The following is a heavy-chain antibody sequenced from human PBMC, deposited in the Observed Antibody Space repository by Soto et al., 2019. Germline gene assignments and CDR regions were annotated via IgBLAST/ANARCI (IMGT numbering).Heavy chain of an antibody. J-gene: IGHJ6*02. CDR1: GFTFSSYG. V-gene: IGHV3-33*01. Sequence: QVQLVESGGGVVQPGRSLRLSCAASGFTFSSYGMHWVRQAPGKGLEWVAVIWYDGSNKYYADSVKGRFTISRDNSKNTLYLQMNSLRAEDTAVYYCARDLGLERQGIYYYYYGMDVWGQGTTVTVSS. CDR2: IWYDGSNK. CDR3: ARDLGLERQGIYYYYYGMDV. D-gene: IGHD1-1*01.